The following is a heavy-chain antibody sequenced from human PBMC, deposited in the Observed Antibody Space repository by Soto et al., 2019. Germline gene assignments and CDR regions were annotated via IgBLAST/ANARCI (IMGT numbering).Heavy chain of an antibody. CDR1: GYTFTSYD. D-gene: IGHD3-10*01. CDR2: MNPNSGNT. J-gene: IGHJ6*02. Sequence: ASVKVSCKASGYTFTSYDINWVRQATGQGLEWMGWMNPNSGNTGYAQKFQGRVAMTRNTSISTAYMELSSLRSEDTAVYYCARGYYYGSGSYYNSPLYYYYGMDVWGQGTTVTVSS. CDR3: ARGYYYGSGSYYNSPLYYYYGMDV. V-gene: IGHV1-8*01.